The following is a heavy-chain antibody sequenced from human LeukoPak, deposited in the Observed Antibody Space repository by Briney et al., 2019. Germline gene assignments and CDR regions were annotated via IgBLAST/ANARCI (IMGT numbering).Heavy chain of an antibody. CDR3: ARTIAAAGTAGY. Sequence: GGSLRLSCAASGFTFSSYSMNWVRQAPGKGLEWVSSISSSSSYIYYADSVKGRFTISRDNAKNSLYLQMNSLRAEDTAVYYRARTIAAAGTAGYWGQGTLVTVSS. CDR1: GFTFSSYS. CDR2: ISSSSSYI. V-gene: IGHV3-21*01. J-gene: IGHJ4*02. D-gene: IGHD6-13*01.